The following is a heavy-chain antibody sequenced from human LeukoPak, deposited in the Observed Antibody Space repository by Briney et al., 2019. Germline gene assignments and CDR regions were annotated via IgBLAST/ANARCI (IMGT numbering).Heavy chain of an antibody. D-gene: IGHD2-8*01. J-gene: IGHJ4*02. CDR1: GFTFSRYA. CDR2: ISGSGDTT. V-gene: IGHV3-23*01. Sequence: PGGSLRLSYAASGFTFSRYAMSWARQAPGKGLEWVSGISGSGDTTYYADPVKGRFTISRDNSKNTLYLQMNSLRAEDTAVYYCAKDFGDCSNGVCYGKPFDYWGQGTLVTASS. CDR3: AKDFGDCSNGVCYGKPFDY.